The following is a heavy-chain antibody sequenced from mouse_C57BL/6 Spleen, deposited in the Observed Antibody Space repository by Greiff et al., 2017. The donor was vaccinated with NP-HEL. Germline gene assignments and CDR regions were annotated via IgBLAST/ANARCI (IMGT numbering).Heavy chain of an antibody. J-gene: IGHJ2*01. CDR3: ARNPDYYGNYLDY. CDR1: GFSLTSYA. Sequence: QVQLKESGPGLVAPSQSLSISCTVSGFSLTSYAISWVRQPPGKGLEWLGVIWTGGGTNYNSALKSSLSISKDNSKRQRFLKINKLQTGNTARYYWARNPDYYGNYLDYWGQGTTLTVSS. D-gene: IGHD1-1*01. CDR2: IWTGGGT. V-gene: IGHV2-9-1*01.